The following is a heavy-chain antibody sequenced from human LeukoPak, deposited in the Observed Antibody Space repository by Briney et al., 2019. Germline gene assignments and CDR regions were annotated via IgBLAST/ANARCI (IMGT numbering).Heavy chain of an antibody. D-gene: IGHD2-15*01. J-gene: IGHJ4*02. CDR1: GFSLTPSGMG. CDR3: VHRQPAGGMFDY. V-gene: IGHV2-5*02. CDR2: VYWDDDR. Sequence: SGPTLVKPTQILTVTCNFAGFSLTPSGMGVGWVRQPPGKALECLAIVYWDDDRRYSPSLRTRLTITKDTSRNQVVLTMSNMDPVDTATYYCVHRQPAGGMFDYWGQGIMVTVSS.